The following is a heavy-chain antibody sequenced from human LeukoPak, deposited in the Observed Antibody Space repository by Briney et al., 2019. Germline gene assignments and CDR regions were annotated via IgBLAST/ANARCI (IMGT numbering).Heavy chain of an antibody. D-gene: IGHD3-16*02. Sequence: NSSETLSLTCTVSGGSISSYYWGWIRQPAGKGLEWIGRIYTSGSTNYNPPLKSRVTMSVDTSKNQFSLKLSSVTAADTAVYYCAREIRKYDYVWGSYRLWFDPWGQGTLVTVSS. V-gene: IGHV4-4*07. CDR2: IYTSGST. J-gene: IGHJ5*02. CDR1: GGSISSYY. CDR3: AREIRKYDYVWGSYRLWFDP.